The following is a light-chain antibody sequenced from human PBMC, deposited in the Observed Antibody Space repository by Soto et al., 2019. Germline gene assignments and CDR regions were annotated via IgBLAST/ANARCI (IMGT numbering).Light chain of an antibody. V-gene: IGLV2-14*01. J-gene: IGLJ1*01. CDR1: SSDVGGYNY. Sequence: QSALTQPASVSGSPGQSITISCTGTSSDVGGYNYVSWYQQHPGKAPKLMIYEVSNRPSGVSNRFYGSKSGNTASLTSSGLQAEYEAEYYCSSYTSSSTPYVFGTGTKLTVL. CDR3: SSYTSSSTPYV. CDR2: EVS.